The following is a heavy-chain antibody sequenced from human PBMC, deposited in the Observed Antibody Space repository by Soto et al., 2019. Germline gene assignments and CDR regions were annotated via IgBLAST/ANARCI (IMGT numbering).Heavy chain of an antibody. CDR1: GFAFSSYS. CDR3: ALALQQLVY. CDR2: ISSSSSYI. V-gene: IGHV3-21*01. D-gene: IGHD6-6*01. Sequence: GGSLRLSCAASGFAFSSYSMNWVRQAPGKGLEWVSSISSSSSYIYYADSVKGRFTISRDNAKNSLYLQMNSLRAEDTAVYYCALALQQLVYWGQGTLVTVSS. J-gene: IGHJ4*02.